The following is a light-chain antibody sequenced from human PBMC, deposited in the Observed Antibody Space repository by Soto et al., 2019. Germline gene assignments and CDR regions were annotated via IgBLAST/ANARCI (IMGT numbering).Light chain of an antibody. J-gene: IGLJ3*02. CDR2: DNN. Sequence: QSVLTQPPSVSAAPGQKVTISCSGSRSNIGNNYVSWYQQLPGTAPKLLIYDNNKRPSGIPDRLSGSKSGTSATLDITGLQTGDEADYYCGTWDSSLSAGVFGGGTKLTVL. CDR1: RSNIGNNY. V-gene: IGLV1-51*01. CDR3: GTWDSSLSAGV.